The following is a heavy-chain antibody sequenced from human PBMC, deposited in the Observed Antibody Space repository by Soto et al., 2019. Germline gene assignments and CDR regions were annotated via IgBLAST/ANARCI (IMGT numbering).Heavy chain of an antibody. CDR2: IWYDGSNK. CDR1: GFTFSSYG. V-gene: IGHV3-33*01. CDR3: GQGSIAAAGEGAFDI. Sequence: QVQLVESGGGVVQPGRSLRLSCAASGFTFSSYGMHWVRQAPGKGLEWVAVIWYDGSNKYYADSVKGRFTISRDNSKNTLYLQMNSLRAEDTAVYYCGQGSIAAAGEGAFDIWGQGTMVTVSS. J-gene: IGHJ3*02. D-gene: IGHD6-13*01.